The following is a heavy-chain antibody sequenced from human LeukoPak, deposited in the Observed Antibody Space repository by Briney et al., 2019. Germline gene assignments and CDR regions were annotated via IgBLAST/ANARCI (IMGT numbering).Heavy chain of an antibody. Sequence: ASVKVSCKASGGTFSSYAISWVRQAPGQGLEWMGWISAYNGNTNYAQKFQGRVTLTTDTSTSTAYMELRSLRSDDTAVYYCVRFPDSSGYYFDYWGQGTLVTVSS. D-gene: IGHD3-22*01. CDR1: GGTFSSYA. J-gene: IGHJ4*02. CDR2: ISAYNGNT. V-gene: IGHV1-18*01. CDR3: VRFPDSSGYYFDY.